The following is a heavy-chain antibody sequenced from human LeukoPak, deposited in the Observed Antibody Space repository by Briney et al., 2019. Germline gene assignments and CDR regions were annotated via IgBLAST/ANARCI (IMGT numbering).Heavy chain of an antibody. CDR1: GFIFSDFG. J-gene: IGHJ2*01. CDR3: AKAAAGSWYFDL. CDR2: ISLDGSEE. V-gene: IGHV3-30*02. Sequence: GGSLRLSCAASGFIFSDFGLHWVRQAPGKGLEWVAFISLDGSEEFYTDSVKGRFTISRDTSKNTLYLQMNSLRAEDTAVYYCAKAAAGSWYFDLWGRGTLVTVSS. D-gene: IGHD6-25*01.